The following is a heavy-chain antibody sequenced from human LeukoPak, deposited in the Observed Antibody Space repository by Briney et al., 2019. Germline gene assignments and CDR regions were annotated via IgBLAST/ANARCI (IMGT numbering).Heavy chain of an antibody. CDR2: ISTSSYI. Sequence: GGSLRLSCAASGFTFSTYSMNWVRQAPGKGLEWVSSISTSSYIYYADSMKGRFTISRDNAKNSLYLQMNSLRAEDTAVYYCARGGPYHQTVGGALDYWGQGTPVTVSS. CDR1: GFTFSTYS. CDR3: ARGGPYHQTVGGALDY. D-gene: IGHD1-26*01. V-gene: IGHV3-21*01. J-gene: IGHJ4*02.